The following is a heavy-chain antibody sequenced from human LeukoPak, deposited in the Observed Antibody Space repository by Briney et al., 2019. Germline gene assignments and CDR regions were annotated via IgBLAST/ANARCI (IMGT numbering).Heavy chain of an antibody. D-gene: IGHD2-15*01. J-gene: IGHJ4*02. Sequence: PGGSLRLSCAASGFIVTNNYMSWVRQAPGKGLEWVSSIYSGDTTEYAGSVKGRFTISRDISKNTLYLQMNSLRTDDTAVYYCATLYGGQRADGYWGQGTLVIVSS. CDR3: ATLYGGQRADGY. CDR1: GFIVTNNY. CDR2: IYSGDTT. V-gene: IGHV3-53*01.